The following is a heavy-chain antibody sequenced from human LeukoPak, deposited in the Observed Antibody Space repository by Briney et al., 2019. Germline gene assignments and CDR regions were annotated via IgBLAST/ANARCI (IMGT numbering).Heavy chain of an antibody. D-gene: IGHD5-24*01. CDR1: GYTFTGYY. J-gene: IGHJ4*02. Sequence: ASVKVSCKASGYTFTGYYMHWVRQAPGQGLEWMGWINPNSGGTNYAQKFQGRVTMTRDTSISTAYMELSRLRSDDTAVYYCARRTIRDGYNLFDYWGQGTLVTVSS. V-gene: IGHV1-2*02. CDR3: ARRTIRDGYNLFDY. CDR2: INPNSGGT.